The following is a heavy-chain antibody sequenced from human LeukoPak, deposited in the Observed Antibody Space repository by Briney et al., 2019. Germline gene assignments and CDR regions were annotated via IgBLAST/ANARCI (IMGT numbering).Heavy chain of an antibody. CDR3: ARAQLLWSTGGVSDY. CDR1: GGSFSGYY. Sequence: PSETLSLTCAVYGGSFSGYYWSWIRQPPGKGLEWIGEINHSGSTNYNLSLKSRVTISVDTSKNQFSLKLSSVTAADTAVYYCARAQLLWSTGGVSDYWGQGTLVTVSS. D-gene: IGHD3-10*01. CDR2: INHSGST. J-gene: IGHJ4*02. V-gene: IGHV4-34*01.